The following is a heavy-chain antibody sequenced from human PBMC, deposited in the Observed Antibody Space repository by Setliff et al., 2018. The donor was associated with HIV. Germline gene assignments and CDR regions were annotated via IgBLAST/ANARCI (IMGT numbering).Heavy chain of an antibody. D-gene: IGHD3-10*01. CDR3: ACTYYYGSGSPGSYYYYMDV. J-gene: IGHJ6*03. CDR2: INPSGGST. CDR1: GYTFTSYY. V-gene: IGHV1-46*01. Sequence: ASVKVSCKASGYTFTSYYMHWVRQAPGQGLEWMGIINPSGGSTSYAQKFQGRVTMTRDTSASAVYMELSSLRSEDTAVYYCACTYYYGSGSPGSYYYYMDVWGKGTTVTVSS.